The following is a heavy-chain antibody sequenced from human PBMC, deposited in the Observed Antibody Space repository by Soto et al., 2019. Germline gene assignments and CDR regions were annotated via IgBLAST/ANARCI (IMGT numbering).Heavy chain of an antibody. CDR2: IYHSGST. D-gene: IGHD3-10*01. CDR3: ATYYSVSGSYGG. CDR1: GGSISSSNW. V-gene: IGHV4-4*02. Sequence: QVQLQESGPGLVKPSGTLSLTCAVSGGSISSSNWWSWVRQPPGKGLEWIGEIYHSGSTNYNPSRQSRVTLPGDKSTNPFSLKLSSVTAADTAVYYCATYYSVSGSYGGWGQGPLVTVSS. J-gene: IGHJ4*02.